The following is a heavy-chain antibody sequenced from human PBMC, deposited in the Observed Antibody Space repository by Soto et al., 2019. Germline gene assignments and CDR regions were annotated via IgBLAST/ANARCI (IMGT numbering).Heavy chain of an antibody. D-gene: IGHD4-17*01. CDR1: GFTFSSYS. J-gene: IGHJ4*02. Sequence: EVQLVESGGGLVQPGGSLRLSCAASGFTFSSYSMNWVRQAPGKGLEWVSYISSSSSTIYYADSVKGRFTISRDNAKNSLYLQMNSLRDEDTAVYYCARDVRSYDYVDYSYFDYCGQGNLVTVSS. CDR2: ISSSSSTI. V-gene: IGHV3-48*02. CDR3: ARDVRSYDYVDYSYFDY.